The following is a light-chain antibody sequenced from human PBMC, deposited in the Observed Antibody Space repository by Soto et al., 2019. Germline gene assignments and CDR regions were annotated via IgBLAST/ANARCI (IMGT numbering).Light chain of an antibody. J-gene: IGKJ2*01. CDR3: QQYGSSPYT. CDR2: GSS. CDR1: QSVSSSY. V-gene: IGKV3-20*01. Sequence: ETVLTQSPGTLSLSPGERATLSCWASQSVSSSYIAWYQHKPGQAPRLLIYGSSSTATGSPDRFSGSVSGTDFTLTISRLEPEDFAVYYCQQYGSSPYTFGQGTKLEIK.